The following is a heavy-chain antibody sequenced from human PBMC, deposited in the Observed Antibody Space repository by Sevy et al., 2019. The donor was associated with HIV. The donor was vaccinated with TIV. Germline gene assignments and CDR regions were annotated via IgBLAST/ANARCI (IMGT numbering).Heavy chain of an antibody. Sequence: VGSLRLSCAASGFTFSSYWMSWVRQAPGKGLEWVANIKQDGSEKYYVDSVKGRFTISRDNAKNSLYLQMNSLRAEDTAVYYCAREGRQYYYDSSGYPISGNWFDPWGQGTLVTVSS. CDR2: IKQDGSEK. J-gene: IGHJ5*02. CDR1: GFTFSSYW. CDR3: AREGRQYYYDSSGYPISGNWFDP. V-gene: IGHV3-7*03. D-gene: IGHD3-22*01.